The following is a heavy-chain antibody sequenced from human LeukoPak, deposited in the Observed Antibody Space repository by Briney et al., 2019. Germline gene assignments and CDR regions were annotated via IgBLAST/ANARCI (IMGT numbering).Heavy chain of an antibody. CDR2: IIPSGGST. J-gene: IGHJ4*02. V-gene: IGHV1-46*01. Sequence: GASVKVSCKASGYTFTSYYMHWVRQAPGQGLEWMGIIIPSGGSTSYAQKFQGRVTMTRDTSTSTVYMELRSLRSDDTAVYYCARDYDILTGRIDYWGQGTLVTVSS. CDR1: GYTFTSYY. CDR3: ARDYDILTGRIDY. D-gene: IGHD3-9*01.